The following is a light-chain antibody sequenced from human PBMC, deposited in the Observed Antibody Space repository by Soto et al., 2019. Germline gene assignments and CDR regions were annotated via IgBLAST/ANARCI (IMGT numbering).Light chain of an antibody. V-gene: IGLV2-8*01. CDR1: SSDVGGYNH. Sequence: QSALTQPPSASGALGQSVTISCTGTSSDVGGYNHVSWYQQHPGKAPKLLIYDVSYRPSGVPDRFSGSKSGNTASLTVSGLQAEDETDYYCSSYAGSNSLVFGTGTKVTVL. CDR3: SSYAGSNSLV. CDR2: DVS. J-gene: IGLJ1*01.